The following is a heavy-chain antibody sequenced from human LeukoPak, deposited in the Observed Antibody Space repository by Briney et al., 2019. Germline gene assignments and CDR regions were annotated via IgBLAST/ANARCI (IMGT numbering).Heavy chain of an antibody. D-gene: IGHD5-24*01. CDR2: INPNSGGT. Sequence: ASVKVSCKASGYTFTGYYMHWVRQAPGQGLGWMGWINPNSGGTNYAQKFQGRVTMTRDTSISTAYMELSRLRSDDTAVYYCAGGTVEMATITYYYWGQGTLVTVSS. CDR3: AGGTVEMATITYYY. V-gene: IGHV1-2*02. J-gene: IGHJ4*02. CDR1: GYTFTGYY.